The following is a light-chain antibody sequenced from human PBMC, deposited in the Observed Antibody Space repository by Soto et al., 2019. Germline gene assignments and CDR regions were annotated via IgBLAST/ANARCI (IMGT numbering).Light chain of an antibody. CDR3: LQDYNYPRT. Sequence: AIQMTQSPSSLSASVGDRVTITCRASQGIGNDLGWYQQKPGKAPKLLIYAASTLQSGVPSRFSVGRSGTDFTLTNSSLQPEDFATYYCLQDYNYPRTFGQGTKVEIK. V-gene: IGKV1-6*01. CDR2: AAS. J-gene: IGKJ1*01. CDR1: QGIGND.